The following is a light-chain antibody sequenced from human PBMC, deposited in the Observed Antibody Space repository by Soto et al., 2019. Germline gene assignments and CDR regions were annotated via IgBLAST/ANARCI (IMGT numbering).Light chain of an antibody. J-gene: IGKJ1*01. CDR2: TAS. CDR1: QAIRNE. CDR3: LHDYSYPRT. V-gene: IGKV1-6*01. Sequence: ALQMTQSPSSLSASVGHRVIITCRASQAIRNELGWYQQKPGKAPKLLIYTASTLQSGVPSRFSGSGSGADFTLTIRSLQPEDSATYYCLHDYSYPRTFGQGTKVDIK.